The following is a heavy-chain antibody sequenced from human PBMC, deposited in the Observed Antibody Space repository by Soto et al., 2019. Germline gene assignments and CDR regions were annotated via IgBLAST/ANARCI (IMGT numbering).Heavy chain of an antibody. D-gene: IGHD2-15*01. CDR2: FDPEDGET. CDR3: ATGVIGRGWYFDY. J-gene: IGHJ4*02. V-gene: IGHV1-24*01. Sequence: ASVKVSCKVSGYTLTXLSMHWVRQAPGKGLEWMGGFDPEDGETIYAQKFQGRVTMTEDTSTDTAYMELSSLRSEDTAVYYCATGVIGRGWYFDYWGQGTLVTVSS. CDR1: GYTLTXLS.